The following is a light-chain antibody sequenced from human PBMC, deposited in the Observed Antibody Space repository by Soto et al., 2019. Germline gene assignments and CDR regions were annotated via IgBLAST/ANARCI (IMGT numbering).Light chain of an antibody. CDR1: QSVRSY. Sequence: EIVLTQSPATLSLSPGERATLSCRASQSVRSYLAWYQQKPGQPPRLLIYGASYRATGIPARFSGSGSGTDFTLTISSLEPEDSAVYYCQQRGKGPHLTVGGGTKVEIK. J-gene: IGKJ4*01. V-gene: IGKV3-11*01. CDR2: GAS. CDR3: QQRGKGPHLT.